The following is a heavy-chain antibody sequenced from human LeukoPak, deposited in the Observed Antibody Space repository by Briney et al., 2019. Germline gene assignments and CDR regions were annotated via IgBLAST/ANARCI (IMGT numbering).Heavy chain of an antibody. CDR1: GGSISSDSYY. D-gene: IGHD5/OR15-5a*01. CDR3: TRSVYI. CDR2: IYASGTT. J-gene: IGHJ3*02. V-gene: IGHV4-61*02. Sequence: TSQTLSLTCTVSGGSISSDSYYWSWIGQPAGKGLEWIGRIYASGTTDYNPSLKSRVTISEDTSKNQFSLKLSSVTAADTAVYYCTRSVYIWGQGTMVTVSS.